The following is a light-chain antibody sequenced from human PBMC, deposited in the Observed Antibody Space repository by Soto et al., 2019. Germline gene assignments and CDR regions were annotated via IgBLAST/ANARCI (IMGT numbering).Light chain of an antibody. CDR1: QSISSW. J-gene: IGKJ1*01. CDR2: DAS. V-gene: IGKV1-5*01. CDR3: LQDYNYPWT. Sequence: DILLTQSPSTLSASVGDRATITCRASQSISSWLAWYQQKPGKAPKLLIYDASSLESGVPSRFSGSGSGTEFTLTISSLQPDDFATYYCLQDYNYPWTFGQGTKVDIK.